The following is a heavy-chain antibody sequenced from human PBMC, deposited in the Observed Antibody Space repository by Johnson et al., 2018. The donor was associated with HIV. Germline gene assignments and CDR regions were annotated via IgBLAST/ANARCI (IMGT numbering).Heavy chain of an antibody. D-gene: IGHD5-18*01. CDR2: INQDGSEM. CDR1: GFSISTYW. CDR3: ARVKGYGIPNAFDI. Sequence: VQLVESGGGLVQPGGSLRLSCAASGFSISTYWMSWVRQAPGKGLEWLANINQDGSEMYYVASVKGRFTISRDNAKNSLFLQMNSLRAEDTAVYYCARVKGYGIPNAFDIWGQGTMVTVSS. V-gene: IGHV3-7*01. J-gene: IGHJ3*02.